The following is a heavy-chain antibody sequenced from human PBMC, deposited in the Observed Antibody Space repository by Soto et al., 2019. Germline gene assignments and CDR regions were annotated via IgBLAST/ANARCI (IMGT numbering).Heavy chain of an antibody. CDR1: GYTFTSYD. D-gene: IGHD3-3*01. V-gene: IGHV1-8*01. Sequence: VASVKVSCKASGYTFTSYDINWVRQATGQGLEWMGWMNPNSGNTGYAQKFQGRVTMTRNTSISTAYMELSSLRSEDTAVYYCARGGKHDYDFWSGYLYYFDYWGQGTLVTVSS. J-gene: IGHJ4*02. CDR3: ARGGKHDYDFWSGYLYYFDY. CDR2: MNPNSGNT.